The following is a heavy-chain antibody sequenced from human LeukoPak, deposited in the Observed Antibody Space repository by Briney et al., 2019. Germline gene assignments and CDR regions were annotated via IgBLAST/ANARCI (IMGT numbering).Heavy chain of an antibody. CDR2: ISSSSSTI. CDR1: GFTFSSYS. J-gene: IGHJ3*02. V-gene: IGHV3-48*04. Sequence: PGGSLRLSCAASGFTFSSYSMNWVRQAPGKGLEWVSYISSSSSTIYYADSVKGRFTISRDNAKNSLYLQMNSLRAEDTAVYYCARTLRYSSSWYFAFDIWGQGTMVTVSS. D-gene: IGHD6-13*01. CDR3: ARTLRYSSSWYFAFDI.